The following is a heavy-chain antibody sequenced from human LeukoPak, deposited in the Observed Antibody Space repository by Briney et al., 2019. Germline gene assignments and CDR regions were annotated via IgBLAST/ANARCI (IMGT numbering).Heavy chain of an antibody. D-gene: IGHD6-19*01. CDR1: GFTFSSYA. CDR2: ISYDGSNK. V-gene: IGHV3-30-3*01. CDR3: ARDERMGQWPLDAADY. J-gene: IGHJ4*02. Sequence: GGSLRLSCAASGFTFSSYAMHWVRQAPGKGLEWVAVISYDGSNKYYADSVKGRFTISRDNSKNTLYLQMNSLRAEDTAVYYCARDERMGQWPLDAADYWGQGTLVTVSS.